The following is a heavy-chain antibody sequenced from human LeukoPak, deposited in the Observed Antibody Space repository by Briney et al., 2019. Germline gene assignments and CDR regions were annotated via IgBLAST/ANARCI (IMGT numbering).Heavy chain of an antibody. CDR3: ARDRYYYRY. CDR2: ISNSGTPT. J-gene: IGHJ4*02. CDR1: GFTFSDYY. D-gene: IGHD3-10*01. V-gene: IGHV3-11*01. Sequence: PGGSLRLSCTASGFTFSDYYMSWIRQAPGKGLEWISSISNSGTPTYDADSMKGRFTISRDNAKNSLYLQMNSLRDEDTAVYYCARDRYYYRYWGQGTLVTVSS.